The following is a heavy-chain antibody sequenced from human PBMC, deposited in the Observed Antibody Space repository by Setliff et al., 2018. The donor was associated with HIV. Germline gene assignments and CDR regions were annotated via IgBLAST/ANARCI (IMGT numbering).Heavy chain of an antibody. CDR3: ARQGAVTGHAFDS. J-gene: IGHJ4*02. V-gene: IGHV4-59*08. CDR1: GFTFRSHW. CDR2: ISHSGIT. D-gene: IGHD6-19*01. Sequence: PGGSLRLSCAGSGFTFRSHWMNWIRQSPGKGLEWIGYISHSGITYYNPSLKSRVTISVDTSKNHFSLRLSSVTAADTAVYYCARQGAVTGHAFDSWGPGALVTVSS.